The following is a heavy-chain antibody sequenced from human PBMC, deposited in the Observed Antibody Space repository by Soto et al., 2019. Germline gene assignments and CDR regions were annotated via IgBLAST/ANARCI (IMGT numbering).Heavy chain of an antibody. CDR2: IYHSGST. CDR3: ARDRGIAAAGTLRGYYYGMDV. V-gene: IGHV4-30-2*01. Sequence: PSLTCAVSGGSISSGGYSWSWIRQPPGKGLEWIGYIYHSGSTYYNPSLKSRVTISVDRSKNQFSLKLSSVTAADTAVYYCARDRGIAAAGTLRGYYYGMDVWGQGTTVTVSS. D-gene: IGHD6-13*01. CDR1: GGSISSGGYS. J-gene: IGHJ6*02.